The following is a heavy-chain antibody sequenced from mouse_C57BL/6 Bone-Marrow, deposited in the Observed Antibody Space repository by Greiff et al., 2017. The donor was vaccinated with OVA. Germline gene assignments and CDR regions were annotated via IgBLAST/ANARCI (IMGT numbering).Heavy chain of an antibody. Sequence: VQLQQSGPELVKPGASVKISCKASGYAFSSSWMNWVKQRPGKGLEWIGRIYPGDGDTNYNGKFKGKATLTADKSSSTAYMQLSSLTSEDSAVYFCARSGPFAEGYFDVWGTGTTVTVSS. CDR1: GYAFSSSW. V-gene: IGHV1-82*01. J-gene: IGHJ1*03. CDR2: IYPGDGDT. D-gene: IGHD3-2*02. CDR3: ARSGPFAEGYFDV.